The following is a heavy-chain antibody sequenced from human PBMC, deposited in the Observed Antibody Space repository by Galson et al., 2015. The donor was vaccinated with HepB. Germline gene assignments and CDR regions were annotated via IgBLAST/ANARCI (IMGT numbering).Heavy chain of an antibody. CDR2: IWYDGSNK. D-gene: IGHD6-13*01. Sequence: SLRLSCAASGFTFSSYGMHWVRQAPGKGLEWVAVIWYDGSNKYYADSVKGRFTISRDNSKNTLYLQMNSLRAEDTAVYYCARGGHSSSWTGFDYWGQGTLVTVSS. CDR1: GFTFSSYG. J-gene: IGHJ4*02. CDR3: ARGGHSSSWTGFDY. V-gene: IGHV3-33*01.